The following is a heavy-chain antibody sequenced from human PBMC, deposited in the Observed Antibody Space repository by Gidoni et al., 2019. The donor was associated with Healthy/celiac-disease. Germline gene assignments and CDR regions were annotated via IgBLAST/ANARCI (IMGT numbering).Heavy chain of an antibody. V-gene: IGHV3-73*02. CDR1: GVTYSGSA. CDR3: TRFYDSIDLGGY. Sequence: EVQLVESGGGLVPPGGSLKLSCAASGVTYSGSAMHCVRQASGKGLEWVGRSRSNANRYATSYAASVKGRFTISRDDSKNTAYPQMNSLKTEDTAVYYCTRFYDSIDLGGYWGQGTLVTVSS. D-gene: IGHD3-22*01. CDR2: SRSNANRYAT. J-gene: IGHJ4*02.